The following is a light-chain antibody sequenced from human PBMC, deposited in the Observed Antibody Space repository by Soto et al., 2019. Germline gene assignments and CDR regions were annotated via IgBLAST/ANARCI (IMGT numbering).Light chain of an antibody. CDR1: QSVSSY. CDR3: QQYANSPLT. CDR2: GAS. Sequence: EIVLTQSPGTLSLSPGERATLSCRASQSVSSYLAWYQQKPGQALRLLIYGASNRATGIPDRFSGSGSGTDFTLTISRLEPEDFAVYYCQQYANSPLTFGGGTKVDIK. J-gene: IGKJ4*01. V-gene: IGKV3-20*01.